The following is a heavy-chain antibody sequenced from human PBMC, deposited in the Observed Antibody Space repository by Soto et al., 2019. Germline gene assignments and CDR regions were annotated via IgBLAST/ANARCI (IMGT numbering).Heavy chain of an antibody. CDR3: ARVRGDGYSSGSVY. CDR2: IVPIFGTS. J-gene: IGHJ4*02. D-gene: IGHD3-10*01. Sequence: QVQLVQSGAEVKKPGSSVKVSCKASGGTFSSHAINWVRQAPGQGLEWMGGIVPIFGTSNYAQKCQARVTITADKSTSTAYMEISRLTFEDTALYYCARVRGDGYSSGSVYWGQGPRVNVSS. V-gene: IGHV1-69*06. CDR1: GGTFSSHA.